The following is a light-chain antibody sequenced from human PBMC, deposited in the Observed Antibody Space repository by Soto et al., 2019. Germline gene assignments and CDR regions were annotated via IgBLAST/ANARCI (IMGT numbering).Light chain of an antibody. CDR3: QQYDSYSSYT. CDR1: QSISNW. CDR2: KAS. V-gene: IGKV1-5*03. J-gene: IGKJ2*01. Sequence: DIQMTQSPSTLSASVGDRVTITCRASQSISNWLAGYQQKPGKAPKLLIYKASTLESGVPSRFSGSGSGTEFPLTISSLQPDDFATYYCQQYDSYSSYTFGQGTKLEIK.